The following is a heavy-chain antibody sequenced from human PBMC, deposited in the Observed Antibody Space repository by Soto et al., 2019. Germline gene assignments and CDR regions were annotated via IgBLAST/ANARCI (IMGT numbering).Heavy chain of an antibody. J-gene: IGHJ4*02. CDR3: ARTYRSNSHFDY. V-gene: IGHV3-74*01. D-gene: IGHD4-4*01. Sequence: EVQLVESGGGLVQPGGSLRLSCAASGFTFSSYWMHWVRQAPGKGLVWVSRIHSDGGTTTYADSVKGRFTMSRDNANNTLYLQMNSLRAEDTAVYYCARTYRSNSHFDYWGQGTLVTVSS. CDR2: IHSDGGTT. CDR1: GFTFSSYW.